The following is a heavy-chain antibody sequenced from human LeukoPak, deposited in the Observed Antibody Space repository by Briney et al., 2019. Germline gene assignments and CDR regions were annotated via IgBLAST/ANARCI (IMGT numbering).Heavy chain of an antibody. CDR1: GGSISSGSYF. V-gene: IGHV4-61*02. D-gene: IGHD3-10*01. CDR3: TRDGMRGSGGDAFDI. J-gene: IGHJ3*02. Sequence: PSQTLSLTCTVSGGSISSGSYFWSWIRQPAGRGLDWIVRFTTAGTTNYNPSLKSRVTISVDRSKNQFSLRLNSVTAADTAVYYCTRDGMRGSGGDAFDIWGQGTMVTVSS. CDR2: FTTAGTT.